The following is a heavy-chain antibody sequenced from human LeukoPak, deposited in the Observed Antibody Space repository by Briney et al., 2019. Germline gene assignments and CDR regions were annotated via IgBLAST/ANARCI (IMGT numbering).Heavy chain of an antibody. Sequence: GRSLRLSCAASGFTLSSYAMHWVRQAPGKGLEWVAVISYDGSNKYYADSVKGRFNISRDNSKNTLYLQMNSLRAEDTAVYYCARDKSRRNYYDSSGYSYPPYFDYWGQGTLVTVSS. J-gene: IGHJ4*02. CDR2: ISYDGSNK. CDR1: GFTLSSYA. CDR3: ARDKSRRNYYDSSGYSYPPYFDY. V-gene: IGHV3-30-3*01. D-gene: IGHD3-22*01.